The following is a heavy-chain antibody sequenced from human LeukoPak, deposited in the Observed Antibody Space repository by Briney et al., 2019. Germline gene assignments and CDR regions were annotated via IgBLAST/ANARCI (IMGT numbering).Heavy chain of an antibody. Sequence: SETLSLTCTVYGGSISSYYWSWIRQPPGKGLEWIGYIYYSGSTNYNPSLKSRVTISVDTSKNQFSLKLSSVTAADTAVYYCARETVIYYGSGSYDWFDPWGQGTLVTVSS. V-gene: IGHV4-59*01. CDR3: ARETVIYYGSGSYDWFDP. CDR1: GGSISSYY. CDR2: IYYSGST. D-gene: IGHD3-10*01. J-gene: IGHJ5*02.